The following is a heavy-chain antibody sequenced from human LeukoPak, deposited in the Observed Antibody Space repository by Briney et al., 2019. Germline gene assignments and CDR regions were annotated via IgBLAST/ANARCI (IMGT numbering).Heavy chain of an antibody. V-gene: IGHV3-23*01. D-gene: IGHD2-2*01. Sequence: GGSLRLSCAASGFTFGTYSMNWVRQAPGKGLEWVSAISASGGSTYYADSVKGRFTISRDNSQNTLYLQVNSLRAEDTAVYYCAKGLVPAAIRVVDYWGQGTLVTVSS. J-gene: IGHJ4*02. CDR3: AKGLVPAAIRVVDY. CDR2: ISASGGST. CDR1: GFTFGTYS.